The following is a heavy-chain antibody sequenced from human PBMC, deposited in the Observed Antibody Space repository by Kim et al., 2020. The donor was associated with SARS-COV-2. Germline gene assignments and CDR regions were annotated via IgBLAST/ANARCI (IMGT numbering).Heavy chain of an antibody. Sequence: SETLSLTCTVSGGSISSYYWSWIRQPPGKGLEWIGYIYYSGSTNYNPSLKSRVTISVDTSKNQFSLKLSSVTAADTAVYYCARSPCGDGDCYAFDYWGQGTLVTVSS. D-gene: IGHD2-21*01. CDR2: IYYSGST. CDR1: GGSISSYY. J-gene: IGHJ4*02. V-gene: IGHV4-59*01. CDR3: ARSPCGDGDCYAFDY.